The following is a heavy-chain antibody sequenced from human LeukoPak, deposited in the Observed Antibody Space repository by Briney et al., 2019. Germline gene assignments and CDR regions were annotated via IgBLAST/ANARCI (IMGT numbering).Heavy chain of an antibody. CDR1: GYSFTDYW. D-gene: IGHD2-15*01. Sequence: KPGESLKISCKGSGYSFTDYWIGWVRQMPGKGLEWMGIIYPGDSDTRYSPSFQGQVTISADKSISTAYLQWSSLKASDTAMYYCARHGSRGSSCYYCGMDVWGQGTTVTVSS. V-gene: IGHV5-51*01. CDR3: ARHGSRGSSCYYCGMDV. J-gene: IGHJ6*02. CDR2: IYPGDSDT.